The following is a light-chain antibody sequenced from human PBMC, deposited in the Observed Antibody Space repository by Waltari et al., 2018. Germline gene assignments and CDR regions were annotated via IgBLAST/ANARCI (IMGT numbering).Light chain of an antibody. Sequence: DLQMTQSPSTLSASIGDRVPITCRASQNISRWLAWYQQKPGKSPNLLIYKTSSLQSGVPSRFSGSGSGTEFTLTISSLQPEDFATYYCQQYSTYSLWAFGQGTKVEIK. V-gene: IGKV1-5*03. CDR2: KTS. CDR1: QNISRW. J-gene: IGKJ1*01. CDR3: QQYSTYSLWA.